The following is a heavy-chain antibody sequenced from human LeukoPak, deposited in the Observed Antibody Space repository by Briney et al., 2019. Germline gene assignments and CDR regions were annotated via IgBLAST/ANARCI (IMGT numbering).Heavy chain of an antibody. CDR1: GFTFSSYS. Sequence: GGSLRLSCAASGFTFSSYSMNWVRQAPGKGLEWVSSISSSSSYIYYADSVKGRFTISRDNAKNTLYLQMNSLRAEDAAVYYCARCRGEWNYYHYGMDVWGQGTTVTVSS. D-gene: IGHD2-15*01. J-gene: IGHJ6*02. V-gene: IGHV3-21*01. CDR3: ARCRGEWNYYHYGMDV. CDR2: ISSSSSYI.